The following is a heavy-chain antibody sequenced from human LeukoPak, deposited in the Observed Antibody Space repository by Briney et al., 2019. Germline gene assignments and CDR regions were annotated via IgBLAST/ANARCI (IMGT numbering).Heavy chain of an antibody. D-gene: IGHD3-10*01. J-gene: IGHJ6*02. CDR1: GYTFTSYG. Sequence: SVKASCKASGYTFTSYGISWVRQAPGQGLEWMGRIIPIVGTANSAQKFQGRVTITADKSTGTIYMELSSLRSGDTAIYYCARGITMVRGVIKGGMDVWGQGTTVTVSS. V-gene: IGHV1-69*04. CDR2: IIPIVGTA. CDR3: ARGITMVRGVIKGGMDV.